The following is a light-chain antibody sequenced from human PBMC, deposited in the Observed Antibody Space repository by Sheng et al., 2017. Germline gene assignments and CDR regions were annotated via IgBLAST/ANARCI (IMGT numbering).Light chain of an antibody. CDR1: QSVRSNY. V-gene: IGKV3-20*01. J-gene: IGKJ2*01. CDR3: QQYGSSPPYI. CDR2: GAS. Sequence: EIVLTQSPGTLSLSPGERATLSCRASQSVRSNYLAWYQQKPGQAPRLLIYGASSRATGIPDRFTGSGSGTDFTLTISRLEPEDFAVYYCQQYGSSPPYIFGQGTKLEIK.